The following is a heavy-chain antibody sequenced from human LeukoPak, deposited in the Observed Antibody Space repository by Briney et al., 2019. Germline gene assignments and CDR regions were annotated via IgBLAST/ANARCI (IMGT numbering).Heavy chain of an antibody. Sequence: KAGGSLRLSCAASGFTFSSYSMNWVRQAPGKGLEWVSSISSTNSYIYYADSVEGRFTTSRDNAKNSLYLQMNSLRAEDTAVYYCARFGSEVAATAWFDPWGQGTLVTVSS. J-gene: IGHJ5*02. CDR2: ISSTNSYI. D-gene: IGHD2-15*01. CDR3: ARFGSEVAATAWFDP. V-gene: IGHV3-21*01. CDR1: GFTFSSYS.